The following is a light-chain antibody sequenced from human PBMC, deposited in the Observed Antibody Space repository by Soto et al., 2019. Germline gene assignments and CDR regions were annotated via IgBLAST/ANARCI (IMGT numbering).Light chain of an antibody. J-gene: IGKJ2*01. Sequence: DIQMTQSPSTLSASVGDRVTITCRASQSISNYLAWYQLKPGKAPKVLIYKASSLESGVPSRFSGSGSGTEFTHTISSLQPDDFATYYCQQYNSYPYTFGQGTKLEIK. V-gene: IGKV1-5*03. CDR2: KAS. CDR1: QSISNY. CDR3: QQYNSYPYT.